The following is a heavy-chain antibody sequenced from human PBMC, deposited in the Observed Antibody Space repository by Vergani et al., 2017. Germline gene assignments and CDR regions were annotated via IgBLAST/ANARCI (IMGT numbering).Heavy chain of an antibody. Sequence: EVQLVESGGGLVQPGGSLRLSCAASGFTVSSNYMSWVRQAPGKGLEWVSVIYSGGSTYYADSVKGRFTISRDNSKNTLYLQMNSLRAEDTAVYYCAREGRHYDILTGYYSLGGMDVWGQGTTVTGSS. CDR3: AREGRHYDILTGYYSLGGMDV. D-gene: IGHD3-9*01. CDR1: GFTVSSNY. CDR2: IYSGGST. J-gene: IGHJ6*02. V-gene: IGHV3-66*02.